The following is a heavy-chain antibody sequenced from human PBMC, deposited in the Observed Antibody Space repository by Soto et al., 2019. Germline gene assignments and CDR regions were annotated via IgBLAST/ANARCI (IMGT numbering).Heavy chain of an antibody. V-gene: IGHV4-61*01. CDR2: VYYSGST. CDR1: GGSVSGGSYY. Sequence: KTSETLSLTCTVSGGSVSGGSYYWSWIRQPPGKGLEWIGYVYYSGSTNYNPSLKSRVSISIDTPRNPFCLKLSSVTAADTAVYPCASGIYDLGDYYYYGMDVWGKGTTVTVSS. CDR3: ASGIYDLGDYYYYGMDV. D-gene: IGHD3-3*01. J-gene: IGHJ6*04.